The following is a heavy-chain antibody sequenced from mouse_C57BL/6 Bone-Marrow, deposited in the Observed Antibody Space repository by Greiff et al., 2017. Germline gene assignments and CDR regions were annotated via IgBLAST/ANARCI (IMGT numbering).Heavy chain of an antibody. CDR1: GFNIKDDY. V-gene: IGHV14-4*01. CDR2: IDPENGDT. CDR3: TTPPPPLRYFDV. D-gene: IGHD1-1*01. J-gene: IGHJ1*03. Sequence: EVQLQQSGAELVRPGASVKLSCTASGFNIKDDYMHWVKQRPEQGLEWIGWIDPENGDTEYASKFQGKATITADTSSNTAYLQLSSLTSEDTAVYYCTTPPPPLRYFDVWGTGTTVTVSS.